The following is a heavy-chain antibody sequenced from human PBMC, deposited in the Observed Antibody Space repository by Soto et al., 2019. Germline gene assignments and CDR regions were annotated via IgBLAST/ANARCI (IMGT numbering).Heavy chain of an antibody. Sequence: PSETLSLTCTVSGGSISSYYWSWIRQPPGKGLEWIGYIYYSGSTNYNPSLKSRVTISVDPSKNQVVLTMTNMDPVDTATYYCTHSTRRVGCSGGNCYFFDYWGQGTLVTVSS. CDR3: THSTRRVGCSGGNCYFFDY. CDR2: IYYSGST. D-gene: IGHD2-15*01. J-gene: IGHJ4*02. V-gene: IGHV4-59*01. CDR1: GGSISSYY.